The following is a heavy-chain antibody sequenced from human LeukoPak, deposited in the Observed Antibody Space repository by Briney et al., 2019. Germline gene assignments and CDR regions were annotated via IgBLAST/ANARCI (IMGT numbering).Heavy chain of an antibody. Sequence: PSETLSLTCTVSGGSVSSGNHNWSWIRQPPGRGLEWIGYIYYTGDTTYNPSLKSRVTISIDTSKNQFSLKVTSVTATDTAIYYCARGKTWFAPWGQGTLVTISS. CDR3: ARGKTWFAP. J-gene: IGHJ5*02. D-gene: IGHD4-23*01. CDR1: GGSVSSGNHN. V-gene: IGHV4-61*01. CDR2: IYYTGDT.